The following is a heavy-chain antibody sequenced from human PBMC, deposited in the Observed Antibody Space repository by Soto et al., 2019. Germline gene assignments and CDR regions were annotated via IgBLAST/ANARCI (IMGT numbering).Heavy chain of an antibody. J-gene: IGHJ5*02. Sequence: SVKVSCKASGGTFSSYAIAWVRQAPGQGLEWMGGIIPIFGIPNYAQKFQGRVAITADESTNTAYMELSSLRSDDTAVYYCAKAAQTRFNWNDLGKWFDTWGQGTLVTVSS. D-gene: IGHD1-1*01. CDR1: GGTFSSYA. V-gene: IGHV1-69*13. CDR2: IIPIFGIP. CDR3: AKAAQTRFNWNDLGKWFDT.